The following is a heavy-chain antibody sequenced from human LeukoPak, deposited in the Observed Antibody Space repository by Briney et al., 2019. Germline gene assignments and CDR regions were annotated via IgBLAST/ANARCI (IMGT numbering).Heavy chain of an antibody. CDR1: GYTFTSYY. CDR3: ARVGRNLGSGSYYNRRFDP. V-gene: IGHV1-46*01. CDR2: INPSGGST. Sequence: GASVRVSCKASGYTFTSYYMHWVRQAPGQGLEWMGIINPSGGSTSYAQKFQGRVTMTRDMSTSTVYMELSSLRSEDTAVYYCARVGRNLGSGSYYNRRFDPWGQGTLVTVSS. J-gene: IGHJ5*02. D-gene: IGHD3-10*01.